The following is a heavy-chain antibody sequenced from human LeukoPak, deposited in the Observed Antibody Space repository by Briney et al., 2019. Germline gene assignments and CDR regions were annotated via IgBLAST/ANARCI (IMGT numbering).Heavy chain of an antibody. CDR2: IWYDGRNK. J-gene: IGHJ4*02. CDR1: GFTFSSYG. Sequence: GGSLRLSCAASGFTFSSYGMHWVRQPPGKGLEWVAVIWYDGRNKYYPDSVKGRFTISRDNSKNTLYLQMNSLRAEDTAVYYWARGSPYDSSGYPIDYWGQGTLVTVSS. CDR3: ARGSPYDSSGYPIDY. D-gene: IGHD3-22*01. V-gene: IGHV3-33*01.